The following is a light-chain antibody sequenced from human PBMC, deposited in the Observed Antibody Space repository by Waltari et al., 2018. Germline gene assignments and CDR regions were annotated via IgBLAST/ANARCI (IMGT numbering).Light chain of an antibody. CDR1: TLGDKY. J-gene: IGLJ1*01. CDR2: QNS. CDR3: QAWDSSTAWV. V-gene: IGLV3-1*01. Sequence: SYELTQPPSVSVSPGQTATITCSGATLGDKYACWYQQKPGQSPVLVIYQNSKRPSGIPERFSGSNSGNTATLTISGAQAMDEADYYCQAWDSSTAWVFGTGTKVTVL.